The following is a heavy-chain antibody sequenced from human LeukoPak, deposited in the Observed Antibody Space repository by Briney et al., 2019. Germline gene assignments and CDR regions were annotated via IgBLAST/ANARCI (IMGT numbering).Heavy chain of an antibody. CDR3: ARHRNEYSSSLSY. CDR2: IYYSGST. V-gene: IGHV4-39*01. CDR1: GGSISSTSYY. J-gene: IGHJ4*02. D-gene: IGHD6-6*01. Sequence: SETLSLTCTASGGSISSTSYYWGWIRQPPGKGLEWIGSIYYSGSTYYNPSLKSRVTISVDTSRNQFSLELSSVTAADTAVYYCARHRNEYSSSLSYWGQGTLVTVSS.